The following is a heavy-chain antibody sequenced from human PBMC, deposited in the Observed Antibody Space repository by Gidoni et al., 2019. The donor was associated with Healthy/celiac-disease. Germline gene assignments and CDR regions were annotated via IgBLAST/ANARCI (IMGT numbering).Heavy chain of an antibody. Sequence: QVTLRESGPALVNPTQTLTLTCTFSGFSLSTSRLCVSWIRQPPGKALEWLALIDWDDDKYYSTSLKTSLTISKDTSKNQVVLTMTNMDPVDTATYYCARSPLATYSSGCYYFDYWGQGTLVTVSS. J-gene: IGHJ4*02. V-gene: IGHV2-70*01. CDR2: IDWDDDK. CDR3: ARSPLATYSSGCYYFDY. D-gene: IGHD6-19*01. CDR1: GFSLSTSRLC.